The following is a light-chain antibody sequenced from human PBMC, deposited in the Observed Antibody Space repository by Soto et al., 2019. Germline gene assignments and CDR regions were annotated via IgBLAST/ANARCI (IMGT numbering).Light chain of an antibody. CDR1: SSDIGDHNF. Sequence: QSALTQPASVSGSPAQSITISCTGSSSDIGDHNFVSWYQQHPGKAPKLMIYGVSLRPSGVSDRFSGSKSGNTASLTISGLQAEDEADYYCSSYTSTSPPFLFGTGTKLTVL. V-gene: IGLV2-14*01. J-gene: IGLJ1*01. CDR3: SSYTSTSPPFL. CDR2: GVS.